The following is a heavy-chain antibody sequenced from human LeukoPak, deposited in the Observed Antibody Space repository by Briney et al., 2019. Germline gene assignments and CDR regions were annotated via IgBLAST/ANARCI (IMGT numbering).Heavy chain of an antibody. CDR2: INSDGSST. Sequence: GGSLRLSCAAAGFTFSTHWMHWVRQAPGKGLVWVSRINSDGSSTRYADSVKGRFTISRDNANNTLYLQMNSLRAEGTAVYYCARSPRFSIGATGTFDYWGQGALVTVSS. V-gene: IGHV3-74*01. CDR1: GFTFSTHW. J-gene: IGHJ4*02. D-gene: IGHD6-13*01. CDR3: ARSPRFSIGATGTFDY.